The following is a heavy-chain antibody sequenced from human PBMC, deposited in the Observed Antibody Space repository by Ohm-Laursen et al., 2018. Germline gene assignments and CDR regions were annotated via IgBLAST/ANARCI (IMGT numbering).Heavy chain of an antibody. CDR1: GFTFSSYA. Sequence: SLRLSCTASGFTFSSYAMSWVRQAPGKGLEWVSAISGSGGSTYYADSVKGRFTISRDNSKNTLYLQMNSLRAEDAAVYYCAKDLHFWSPEYYFDYWGQGTLVTVSS. V-gene: IGHV3-23*01. CDR2: ISGSGGST. J-gene: IGHJ4*02. CDR3: AKDLHFWSPEYYFDY. D-gene: IGHD3-3*02.